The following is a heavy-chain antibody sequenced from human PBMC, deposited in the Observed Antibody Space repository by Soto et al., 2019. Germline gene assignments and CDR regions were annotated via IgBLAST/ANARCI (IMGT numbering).Heavy chain of an antibody. J-gene: IGHJ6*02. CDR3: ARDSGYDILTPSDYGMDV. CDR1: GDSVSSNSAA. CDR2: TYYRSKWYN. Sequence: SQTLSLTCAISGDSVSSNSAAWNWIRQSPSRGLEWLGRTYYRSKWYNDYAVSVKSRITINPDTSKNQFSLQLNSVTAADTAVYYFARDSGYDILTPSDYGMDVWGQGTTVTVSS. V-gene: IGHV6-1*01. D-gene: IGHD3-9*01.